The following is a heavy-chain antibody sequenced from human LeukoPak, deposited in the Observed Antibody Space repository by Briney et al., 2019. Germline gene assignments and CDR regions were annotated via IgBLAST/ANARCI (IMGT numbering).Heavy chain of an antibody. Sequence: IPGVSLRLSCAASGFTSSSYAMNWVRQAPGKGLEWVSSISRGSDHIFYADSMKGRFTISRDNAKNSLYLQMNSLGAEDTAVYYCARPYDTRGYFPDYWGQGTLVTVSS. CDR3: ARPYDTRGYFPDY. CDR1: GFTSSSYA. V-gene: IGHV3-21*01. CDR2: ISRGSDHI. J-gene: IGHJ4*02. D-gene: IGHD3-22*01.